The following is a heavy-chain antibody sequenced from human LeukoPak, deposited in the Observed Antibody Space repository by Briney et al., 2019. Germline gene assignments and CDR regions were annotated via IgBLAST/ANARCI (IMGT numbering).Heavy chain of an antibody. Sequence: PGGSLRLSCAASGFTFDDYAMHWVRQAPGKGLEWVSLISWDGGSTYYADSVKGRFTISRDNSKNSLYLQMNSLRAEDTAVYYCAKLESYDSSGYYYPGLYYYYMDVWGKGTTVTVSS. D-gene: IGHD3-22*01. CDR1: GFTFDDYA. CDR2: ISWDGGST. V-gene: IGHV3-43D*03. CDR3: AKLESYDSSGYYYPGLYYYYMDV. J-gene: IGHJ6*03.